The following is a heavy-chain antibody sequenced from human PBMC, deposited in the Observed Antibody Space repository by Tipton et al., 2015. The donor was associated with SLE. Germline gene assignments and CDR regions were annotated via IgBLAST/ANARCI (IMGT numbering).Heavy chain of an antibody. D-gene: IGHD3-10*01. CDR3: ARNQGPSGLHDAFDI. J-gene: IGHJ3*02. CDR2: TIPLLDRE. V-gene: IGHV1-69*10. Sequence: QSGPEVKKPGASVKVSCKASGYTFTSYGISWVRQAPGQGLEWMGGTIPLLDRERYAEKFQGRMTISADEYTSTVYMELSSLRSEDTAVYFCARNQGPSGLHDAFDIWGQGTMVTVS. CDR1: GYTFTSYG.